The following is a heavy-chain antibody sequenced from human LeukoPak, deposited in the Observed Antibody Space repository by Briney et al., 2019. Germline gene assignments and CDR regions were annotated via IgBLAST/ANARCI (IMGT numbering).Heavy chain of an antibody. CDR3: ATVSRGYYDSSGYPFDY. CDR1: GYTLTELA. CDR2: FDSEDGET. Sequence: GASVKVSCKVSGYTLTELAMHWVRQAPGKGIEWMGGFDSEDGETIYAQKFQGRVTMTEDTSTDTAYMELSSLRSEDTAVCYCATVSRGYYDSSGYPFDYWGQGTLVTVSS. J-gene: IGHJ4*02. V-gene: IGHV1-24*01. D-gene: IGHD3-22*01.